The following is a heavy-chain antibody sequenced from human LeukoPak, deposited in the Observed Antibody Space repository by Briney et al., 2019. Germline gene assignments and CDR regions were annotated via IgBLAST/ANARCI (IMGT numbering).Heavy chain of an antibody. CDR2: INPNSGGT. V-gene: IGHV1-2*02. D-gene: IGHD1-26*01. CDR1: GGTFSSYA. J-gene: IGHJ3*02. CDR3: ARVGRGSFDAFDI. Sequence: ASVKVSCKASGGTFSSYAISWVRQAPGQGLEWMGWINPNSGGTNYAQKFQGRVTMTRDTSISTAYMELSRLRSDDTAVYYCARVGRGSFDAFDIWGQGTMVTVSS.